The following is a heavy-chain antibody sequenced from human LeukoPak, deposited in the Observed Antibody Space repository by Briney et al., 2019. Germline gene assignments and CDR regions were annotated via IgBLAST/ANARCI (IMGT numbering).Heavy chain of an antibody. CDR2: INPNSGGT. CDR3: ARSARIAVAGGVLGY. Sequence: ASVNVSCKASGYTFTGYYMHWVRQAPGQGLEWMGWINPNSGGTNYAQKFQGRVTMTRDTSISTAYMELSRLRSDDTAVYYCARSARIAVAGGVLGYWGQGTLVTVSS. D-gene: IGHD6-19*01. J-gene: IGHJ4*02. CDR1: GYTFTGYY. V-gene: IGHV1-2*02.